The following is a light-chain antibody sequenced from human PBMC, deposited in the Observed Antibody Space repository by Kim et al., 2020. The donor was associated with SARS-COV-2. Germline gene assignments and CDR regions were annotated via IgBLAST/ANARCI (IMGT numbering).Light chain of an antibody. CDR1: QGIATW. CDR3: QQSNNFPIT. J-gene: IGKJ5*01. Sequence: DVQMTQSPSSVSASQGDRVTITCRASQGIATWLAWYQQIPGKAPRLLIYAASAVPSGVPSRFSGSGSGTDFTLTINNLQPVDVGNYYCQQSNNFPITFGQGTRLEIK. V-gene: IGKV1-12*01. CDR2: AAS.